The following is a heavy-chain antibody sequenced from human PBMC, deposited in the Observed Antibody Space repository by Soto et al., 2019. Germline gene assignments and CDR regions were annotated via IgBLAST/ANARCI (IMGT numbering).Heavy chain of an antibody. CDR2: IYTSGST. Sequence: XETLSLTCTVSGGSISSYYWSWIRQPSGKGLEWIGRIYTSGSTNYNPSLKSRVTMSVDTSKNQFSLKLSSVTAADTAVYYCARSIAVAGTIDYWGQGTLVTVSS. V-gene: IGHV4-4*07. J-gene: IGHJ4*02. D-gene: IGHD6-19*01. CDR1: GGSISSYY. CDR3: ARSIAVAGTIDY.